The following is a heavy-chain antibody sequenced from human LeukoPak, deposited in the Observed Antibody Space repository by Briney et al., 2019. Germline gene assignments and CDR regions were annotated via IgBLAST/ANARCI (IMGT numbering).Heavy chain of an antibody. V-gene: IGHV1-69*05. CDR2: TTPIFGSA. J-gene: IGHJ3*01. CDR1: GGTFSSHT. D-gene: IGHD3-22*01. CDR3: ARAPFHFDGSGFSMDAFDV. Sequence: SVKVSCKASGGTFSSHTVSWARQAPGQGLEWMGGTTPIFGSAEYAQKVQDRLRITTDDATSTAYMLLSSLRSEDTAVYYCARAPFHFDGSGFSMDAFDVWGQGTMVPVSS.